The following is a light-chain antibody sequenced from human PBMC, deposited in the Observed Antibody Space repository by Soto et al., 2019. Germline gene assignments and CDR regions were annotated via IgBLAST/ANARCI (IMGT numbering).Light chain of an antibody. CDR2: EVS. CDR1: SSDVGGYNY. CDR3: ISYAGSNTWV. Sequence: QSALTQPPSASGSPGQSVTISCTGTSSDVGGYNYVSWYQQHPGKAPKLMIYEVSKWPSGVPDRFSGSKSGNTASLTVSGLQAEDEADYYCISYAGSNTWVFGGGTQLTVL. J-gene: IGLJ3*02. V-gene: IGLV2-8*01.